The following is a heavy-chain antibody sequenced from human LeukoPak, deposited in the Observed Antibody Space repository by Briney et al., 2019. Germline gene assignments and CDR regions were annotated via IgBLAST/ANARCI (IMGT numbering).Heavy chain of an antibody. CDR1: GFTFTNYW. J-gene: IGHJ3*02. V-gene: IGHV3-74*01. D-gene: IGHD1-26*01. CDR3: ARGGSYLSAFDI. CDR2: INSDGHTT. Sequence: GGSLRLSCAASGFTFTNYWMHWVRQAPGKGLVWVSRINSDGHTTTYADSVKGRFTISRDNAKNTLYLQMNSLRAEDTAVYYCARGGSYLSAFDIWGQGTMVTVSS.